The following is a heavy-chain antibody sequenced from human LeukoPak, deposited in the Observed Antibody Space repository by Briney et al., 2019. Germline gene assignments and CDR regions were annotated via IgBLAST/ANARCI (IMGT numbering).Heavy chain of an antibody. V-gene: IGHV5-51*01. D-gene: IGHD2-15*01. Sequence: GESLKISCKGSGYSFTSYWIVWVRQMPGKGLEWMGIIYRGDSGSRYSPSFQGQVTISADKSITTAYLQWSSLKASGTAMYYCARRSGGLDYWGQGTLVTVSS. CDR1: GYSFTSYW. J-gene: IGHJ4*02. CDR3: ARRSGGLDY. CDR2: IYRGDSGS.